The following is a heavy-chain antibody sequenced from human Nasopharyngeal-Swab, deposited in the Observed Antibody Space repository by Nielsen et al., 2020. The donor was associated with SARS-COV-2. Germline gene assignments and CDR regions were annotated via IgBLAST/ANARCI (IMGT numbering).Heavy chain of an antibody. Sequence: SGPTLVKPTQTLTLTCTVSGFSLSTSGVAVGWIRPPPGKAPEWLALVYWDDDKRYSPSLNTRLTITRDTSKNQVVLTMTNMDPVDTATYYCAGGYGAQYYFDFWGQGTPVAVSS. CDR1: GFSLSTSGVA. CDR3: AGGYGAQYYFDF. D-gene: IGHD4-17*01. V-gene: IGHV2-5*02. CDR2: VYWDDDK. J-gene: IGHJ4*02.